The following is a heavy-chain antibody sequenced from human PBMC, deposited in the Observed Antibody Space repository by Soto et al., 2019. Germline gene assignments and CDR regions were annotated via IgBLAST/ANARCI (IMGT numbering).Heavy chain of an antibody. CDR2: IYHSGST. CDR1: GGSISSGGYS. Sequence: SETLSLTCAVSGGSISSGGYSWSWIRQPPGKGLEWIGYIYHSGSTYYNPSLKSRVTISVDRSKNQFSLKLSSVTAADTAVYYCARDRGAVAGTHWFDSWGQGTLVTVSS. J-gene: IGHJ5*01. CDR3: ARDRGAVAGTHWFDS. V-gene: IGHV4-30-2*01. D-gene: IGHD6-19*01.